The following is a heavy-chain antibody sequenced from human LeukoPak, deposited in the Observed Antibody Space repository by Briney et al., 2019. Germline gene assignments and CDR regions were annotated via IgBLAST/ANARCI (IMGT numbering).Heavy chain of an antibody. J-gene: IGHJ6*03. Sequence: PGGSLRLSCAASGFTFSSYAMSWVRQAPGKGLEWVSAISGSGGSTYCADSVKGRFTISRDNSKNTLYLQMNSLRAEDTAVYYCARGGYYYYYYMDVWGKGTTVTVSS. V-gene: IGHV3-23*01. CDR1: GFTFSSYA. CDR3: ARGGYYYYYYMDV. D-gene: IGHD5-12*01. CDR2: ISGSGGST.